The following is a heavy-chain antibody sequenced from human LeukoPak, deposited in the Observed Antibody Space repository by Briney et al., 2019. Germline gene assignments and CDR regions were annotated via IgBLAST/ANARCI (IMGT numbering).Heavy chain of an antibody. D-gene: IGHD6-25*01. CDR2: IWYDGSKM. Sequence: GRSLRLSCAASGYTFSRHGIHWIRQAPGKGLEWVAVIWYDGSKMYYADSVKERFTISRDISQSILFLQMNSLRVKDTAVYYCSRDPDSGYWGQGTLVTVSS. CDR3: SRDPDSGY. J-gene: IGHJ4*02. CDR1: GYTFSRHG. V-gene: IGHV3-33*01.